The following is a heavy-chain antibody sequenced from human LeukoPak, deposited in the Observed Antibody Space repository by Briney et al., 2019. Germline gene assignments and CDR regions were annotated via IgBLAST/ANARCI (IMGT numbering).Heavy chain of an antibody. V-gene: IGHV3-23*01. D-gene: IGHD6-19*01. Sequence: GGSLRLSCAASGFSLSSYGMSWVRQAPGKGLEWVSAISVTGANTYYADSVKGRFTISRDNSKNTLFLQTISLGAEDTAVHYCARQWLLGFYFDYWGQGILVTVSS. J-gene: IGHJ4*02. CDR2: ISVTGANT. CDR3: ARQWLLGFYFDY. CDR1: GFSLSSYG.